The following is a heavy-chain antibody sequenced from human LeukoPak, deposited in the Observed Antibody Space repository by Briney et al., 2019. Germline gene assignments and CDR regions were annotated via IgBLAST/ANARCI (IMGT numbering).Heavy chain of an antibody. Sequence: SETLSLTCAVYGGSFSGYYWSWIRQPPGKGLEWIGEINHSGSTNYNPSLKSRVTISVDTSKNQFSLKLSSVTAADTAVYYCARGRGGYCSGGSCPRGWRYFDYWGQGTLVTVSS. D-gene: IGHD2-15*01. CDR1: GGSFSGYY. V-gene: IGHV4-34*01. CDR3: ARGRGGYCSGGSCPRGWRYFDY. CDR2: INHSGST. J-gene: IGHJ4*02.